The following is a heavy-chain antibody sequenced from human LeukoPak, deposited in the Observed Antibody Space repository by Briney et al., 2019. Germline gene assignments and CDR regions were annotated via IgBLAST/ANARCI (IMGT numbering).Heavy chain of an antibody. V-gene: IGHV4-59*01. CDR3: ARYYYDSSSYRVDY. J-gene: IGHJ4*02. D-gene: IGHD3-22*01. CDR1: GDSISSYY. CDR2: HYYSGRN. Sequence: PAETLSLTCTVSGDSISSYYWCWIRQPPGKGLEWIGYHYYSGRNKHNPSLKSRVTISVDTSKNQFSLKLSSVTAADTAVYYCARYYYDSSSYRVDYWGQGTLVTVSS.